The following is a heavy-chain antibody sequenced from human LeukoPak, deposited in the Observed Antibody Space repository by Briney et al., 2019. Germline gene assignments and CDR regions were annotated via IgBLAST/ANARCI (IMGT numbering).Heavy chain of an antibody. CDR1: GFTFSSYA. V-gene: IGHV3-23*01. D-gene: IGHD2-8*01. Sequence: PGGSLRLSCAASGFTFSSYAMSWVRQAPGKGLEWVSAISGSGGSTYYADSAKGRFTISRDNSKNTLYLQMNSLRAEDTAVYYCADILMVYAEGGYWGQGTLVTVSS. CDR3: ADILMVYAEGGY. J-gene: IGHJ4*02. CDR2: ISGSGGST.